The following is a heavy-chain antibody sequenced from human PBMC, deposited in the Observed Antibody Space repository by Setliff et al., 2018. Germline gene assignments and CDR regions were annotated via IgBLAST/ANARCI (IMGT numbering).Heavy chain of an antibody. CDR2: IIPLFDTT. J-gene: IGHJ6*03. D-gene: IGHD6-6*01. V-gene: IGHV1-69*06. CDR3: SLEYSNSSPTVHCYMDV. CDR1: GGIFNSFS. Sequence: SVKVPCKASGGIFNSFSISWVRQAPGHGLEWMGRIIPLFDTTNYVEKFQGRVTITADKSTSTAYIELSRLTSEDTAVYYCSLEYSNSSPTVHCYMDVWGKGTTVTVSS.